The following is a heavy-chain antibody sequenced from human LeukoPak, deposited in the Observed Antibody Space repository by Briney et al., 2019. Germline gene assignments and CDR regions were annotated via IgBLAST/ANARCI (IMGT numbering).Heavy chain of an antibody. CDR1: GGSISSGSYY. CDR2: IYTSGST. J-gene: IGHJ4*02. V-gene: IGHV4-61*02. CDR3: ARAEVTSDKYYFDY. D-gene: IGHD2-21*02. Sequence: PSQTLSLTCTVSGGSISSGSYYWSWIRQPAGKGLEWIGRIYTSGSTNYNPSLKSRVTISVDTSKNQFSLKLSSVTAADTAVYYCARAEVTSDKYYFDYWGQGTLVTVSS.